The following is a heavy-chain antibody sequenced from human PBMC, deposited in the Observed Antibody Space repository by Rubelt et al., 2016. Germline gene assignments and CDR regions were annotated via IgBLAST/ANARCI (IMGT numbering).Heavy chain of an antibody. V-gene: IGHV3-11*06. CDR3: ARVYSSGWPDY. D-gene: IGHD6-19*01. Sequence: SVRGRFTISRDNAKNSLSLQMNGLSAEDTAVYYCARVYSSGWPDYWGQGTLVTVSS. J-gene: IGHJ4*02.